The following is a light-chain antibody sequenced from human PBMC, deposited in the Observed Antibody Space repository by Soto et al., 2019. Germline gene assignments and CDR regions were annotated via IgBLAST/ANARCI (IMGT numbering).Light chain of an antibody. J-gene: IGLJ2*01. CDR3: QVWDGSSEHVV. V-gene: IGLV3-21*02. CDR1: NIGSKS. CDR2: DDS. Sequence: SYALTQTPSVSVAPGQTAMITCAGNNIGSKSVHWYQQKPGQAPVLVVHDDSDRPSGIPERFSGSKSGDMATLTISRVEAGDEADYYCQVWDGSSEHVVFGGGTKVTVL.